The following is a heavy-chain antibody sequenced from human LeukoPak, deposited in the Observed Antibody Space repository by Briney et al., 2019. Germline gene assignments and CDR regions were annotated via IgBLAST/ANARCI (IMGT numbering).Heavy chain of an antibody. V-gene: IGHV1-18*01. Sequence: ASVKVSCKASGYTFINYGISWVRQAPGQGLEWMGWISTYNGNTNYAQKVQGRVTMTTDTSTSTAYMELRSLRSDDTAVYYCARDSFFTHYYDSRDYSFDCWGQGTLVTVSS. J-gene: IGHJ4*02. CDR1: GYTFINYG. CDR3: ARDSFFTHYYDSRDYSFDC. D-gene: IGHD3-22*01. CDR2: ISTYNGNT.